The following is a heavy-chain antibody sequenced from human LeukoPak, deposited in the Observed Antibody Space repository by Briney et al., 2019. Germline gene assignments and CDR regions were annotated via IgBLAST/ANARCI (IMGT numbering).Heavy chain of an antibody. CDR1: GYTFTNYY. Sequence: GASVTVSCKTSGYTFTNYYVHWVRQAPGQGLEWMGYIIPDSGGADYDQRFQGRVTMTRDKSISTVYMELRSLRSDDTAIYYCSTDDKYCFRRNCGKYWGQGTLVIV. CDR2: IIPDSGGA. D-gene: IGHD2/OR15-2a*01. J-gene: IGHJ4*02. CDR3: STDDKYCFRRNCGKY. V-gene: IGHV1-2*02.